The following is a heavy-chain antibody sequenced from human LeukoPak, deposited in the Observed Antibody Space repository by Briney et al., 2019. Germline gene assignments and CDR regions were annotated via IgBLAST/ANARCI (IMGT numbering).Heavy chain of an antibody. CDR1: GFTFSSNA. V-gene: IGHV3-23*01. CDR3: ARRAGYYDSGGYYYLDY. CDR2: ITGSGDST. D-gene: IGHD3-22*01. Sequence: GGSLRLSCAASGFTFSSNAMNWVRQAPGKGLEWVSGITGSGDSTYYADSVQGRFTISRDNSKNTLYLQMNSLRPEDTAVYYCARRAGYYDSGGYYYLDYWGQGTLVTVSS. J-gene: IGHJ4*02.